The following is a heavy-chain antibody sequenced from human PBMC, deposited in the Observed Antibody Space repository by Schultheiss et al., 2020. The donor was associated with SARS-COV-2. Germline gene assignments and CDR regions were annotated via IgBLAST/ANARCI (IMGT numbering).Heavy chain of an antibody. J-gene: IGHJ5*02. CDR3: ARHGQQLVVYNWFDL. CDR1: GFTVSSNY. D-gene: IGHD6-13*01. Sequence: ESLKISCAASGFTVSSNYMSWIRQPPGKGLEWIGSIYYSGSTYYNPSLQSRVSISVDTAKNQFSLKLTSVTATDTAVYYCARHGQQLVVYNWFDLWGQGTLVTVSS. V-gene: IGHV4-39*01. CDR2: IYYSGST.